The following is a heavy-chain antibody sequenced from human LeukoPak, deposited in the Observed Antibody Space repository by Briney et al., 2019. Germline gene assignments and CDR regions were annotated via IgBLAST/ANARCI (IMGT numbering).Heavy chain of an antibody. CDR1: GGTFSSYA. D-gene: IGHD4-17*01. J-gene: IGHJ4*02. V-gene: IGHV1-69*04. Sequence: GASVRVSCKASGGTFSSYAISWVRQAPGQGLEWMGRIIPILGIANYAQKFQGRVTITADKSTSTAYMELSSLRSEDTAVYYCARVGDYGDYSSVYWGQGTLVTVSS. CDR3: ARVGDYGDYSSVY. CDR2: IIPILGIA.